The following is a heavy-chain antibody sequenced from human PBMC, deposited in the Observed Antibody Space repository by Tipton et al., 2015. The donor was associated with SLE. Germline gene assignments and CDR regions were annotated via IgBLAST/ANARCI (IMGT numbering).Heavy chain of an antibody. CDR3: ARDQDGYNYGYY. CDR2: ISSSSSYT. J-gene: IGHJ4*02. D-gene: IGHD5-24*01. Sequence: LSLTCAVYGGSFSDYYMSWIRQAPGKGLEWVSYISSSSSYTNYADSVKGRFTISRDNAKNSLYLQMNSLRAEDTAVYYCARDQDGYNYGYYWGQGTLVTVSS. CDR1: GGSFSDYY. V-gene: IGHV3-11*05.